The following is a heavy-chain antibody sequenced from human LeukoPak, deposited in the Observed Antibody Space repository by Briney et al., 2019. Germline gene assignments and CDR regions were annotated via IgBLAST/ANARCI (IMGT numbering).Heavy chain of an antibody. J-gene: IGHJ5*02. CDR1: GFTFSSYS. D-gene: IGHD2-2*01. CDR2: ISSSSSYI. Sequence: GGSLRLSCAASGFTFSSYSMNWVRQAPGKGLEWVSSISSSSSYIYYADSVKGRFTISRDSAKNSLYLQMNSLRAEDTAVYYCARDCSSTSCKYNWFDPWGQGTLVTVSS. CDR3: ARDCSSTSCKYNWFDP. V-gene: IGHV3-21*01.